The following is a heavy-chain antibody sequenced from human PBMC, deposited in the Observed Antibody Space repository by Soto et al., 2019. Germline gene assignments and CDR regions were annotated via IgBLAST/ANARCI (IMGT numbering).Heavy chain of an antibody. CDR2: INSDGSST. J-gene: IGHJ4*02. V-gene: IGHV3-74*01. D-gene: IGHD2-15*01. CDR1: GFTFSSYW. CDR3: VRTSVVVAAATREDY. Sequence: GGSLRLSCAASGFTFSSYWMHWVRQAPGKGLVWVSRINSDGSSTSYADSVKGRFTISRDNAKNTLYLQMNSLRAEDTAVYYCVRTSVVVAAATREDYWGQGTLVTVS.